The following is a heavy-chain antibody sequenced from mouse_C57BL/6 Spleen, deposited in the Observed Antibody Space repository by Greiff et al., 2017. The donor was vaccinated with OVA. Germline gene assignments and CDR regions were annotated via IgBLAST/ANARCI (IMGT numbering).Heavy chain of an antibody. CDR2: ISSGSSTI. V-gene: IGHV5-17*01. CDR3: ARDYYGNYVDY. CDR1: GFTFSDYG. Sequence: EVQLQESGGGLVKPGGSLKLSCAASGFTFSDYGMHWVRQAPEKGLEWVAYISSGSSTIYYADTVKGRFTISRDNAKNTLFLHMTSLRSEDTAMYYCARDYYGNYVDYWGQGTTLTISS. J-gene: IGHJ2*01. D-gene: IGHD1-1*02.